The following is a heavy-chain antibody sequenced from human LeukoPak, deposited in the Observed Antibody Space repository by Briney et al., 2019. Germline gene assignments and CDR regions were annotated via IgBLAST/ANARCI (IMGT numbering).Heavy chain of an antibody. CDR2: INEDGSTT. J-gene: IGHJ4*02. CDR1: GFTFSSNW. CDR3: AKDAKAYYDSSGYYHS. D-gene: IGHD3-22*01. V-gene: IGHV3-74*01. Sequence: SGGSLRLSCAASGFTFSSNWMHWVRQAPGKGLVWVSRINEDGSTTNYADSVKGRSTISRDTSRSTLYLQMNSLRAEDTAVYYCAKDAKAYYDSSGYYHSWGQGTLVTVSS.